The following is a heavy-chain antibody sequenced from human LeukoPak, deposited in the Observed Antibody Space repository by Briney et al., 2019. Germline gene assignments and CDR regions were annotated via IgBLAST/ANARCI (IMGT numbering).Heavy chain of an antibody. CDR3: ARVGLGITDY. CDR1: GFTFSSYA. CDR2: ISYDGSNK. J-gene: IGHJ4*02. Sequence: SGGSLRLSCAASGFTFSSYAMHWVRQAPGKGLEWVAVISYDGSNKYYADSVKGRFTISRDNAKNSLYLQMNSLRAEDTAVYYCARVGLGITDYWGQGTLVTVSS. V-gene: IGHV3-30-3*01. D-gene: IGHD7-27*01.